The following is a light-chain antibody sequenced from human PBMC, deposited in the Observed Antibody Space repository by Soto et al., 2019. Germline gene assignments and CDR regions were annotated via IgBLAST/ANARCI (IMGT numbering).Light chain of an antibody. CDR3: QQLNTYPIT. CDR1: QDISTY. V-gene: IGKV1-9*01. Sequence: DIQLTQSPSFLSASVGDRVTITCRASQDISTYLAWYQQEPGKAPKLLIYAASNLQGGVPSRFSGSGSGTEFTLTISSLQPEDFATYYCQQLNTYPITFGQGTRLENK. J-gene: IGKJ5*01. CDR2: AAS.